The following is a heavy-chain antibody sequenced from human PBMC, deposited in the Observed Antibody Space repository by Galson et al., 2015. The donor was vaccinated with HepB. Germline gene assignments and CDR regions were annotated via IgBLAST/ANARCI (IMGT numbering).Heavy chain of an antibody. CDR2: IKSKTDGGTT. V-gene: IGHV3-15*01. D-gene: IGHD6-13*01. CDR1: GFTFSNAW. Sequence: LRLSCAASGFTFSNAWMSWVRQAPGKGLEWVGRIKSKTDGGTTDYAAPVKGRFTISRDDSKNTLYLQMNSLKTEDTAVYYCTTRIAAAGTLEFSGMDVWGQGTTVTVS. J-gene: IGHJ6*02. CDR3: TTRIAAAGTLEFSGMDV.